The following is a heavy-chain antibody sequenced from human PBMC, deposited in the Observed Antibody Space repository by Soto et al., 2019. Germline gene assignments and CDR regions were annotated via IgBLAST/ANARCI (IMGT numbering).Heavy chain of an antibody. CDR3: ARDGPGYDFWRGYYTGHYYYGMDV. D-gene: IGHD3-3*01. CDR2: IYTSGST. V-gene: IGHV4-4*07. J-gene: IGHJ6*02. Sequence: QVQLQESGPGLVKPSETLSLTCTVSGGSISSYYWSWIRQPAGKGLEWIGRIYTSGSTNYNPSLKSRVTMSVDTSKNQFSLKLSSVTAADTAVYYCARDGPGYDFWRGYYTGHYYYGMDVWGQGTTVTVSS. CDR1: GGSISSYY.